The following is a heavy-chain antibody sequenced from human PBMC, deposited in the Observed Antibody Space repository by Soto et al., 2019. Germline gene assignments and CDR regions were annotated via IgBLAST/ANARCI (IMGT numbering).Heavy chain of an antibody. Sequence: QVQLQESGPGLVKPSGTLSLTCAVSSGSITSTVWWSWVRQPPGKGLEWIGETSHDGMTNYNPSLKSRVTISVDRSRNQFSLKLSYVTAADTAVYYCASQTYSYSWHHWGQGPLVTVSS. J-gene: IGHJ5*02. D-gene: IGHD5-18*01. CDR2: TSHDGMT. CDR3: ASQTYSYSWHH. V-gene: IGHV4-4*02. CDR1: SGSITSTVW.